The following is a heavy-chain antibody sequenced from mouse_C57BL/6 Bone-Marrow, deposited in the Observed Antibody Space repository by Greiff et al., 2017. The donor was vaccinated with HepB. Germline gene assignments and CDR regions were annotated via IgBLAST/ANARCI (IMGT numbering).Heavy chain of an antibody. CDR1: GYTFTSYW. CDR3: AREGAASGYYYGSSYWYFDV. J-gene: IGHJ1*03. Sequence: QVQLQQPGAELVKPGASVKLSCKASGYTFTSYWMHWVKQRPGQGLEWIGMIHPNSGSTNYNEKFKSKATLTVDKSSSTAYMKLSSLTSEDSAVYYCAREGAASGYYYGSSYWYFDVGGTGTTVTVSS. D-gene: IGHD1-1*01. V-gene: IGHV1-64*01. CDR2: IHPNSGST.